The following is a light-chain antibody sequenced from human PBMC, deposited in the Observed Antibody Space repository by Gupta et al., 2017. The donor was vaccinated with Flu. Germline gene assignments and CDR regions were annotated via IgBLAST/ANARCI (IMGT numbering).Light chain of an antibody. J-gene: IGKJ1*01. V-gene: IGKV1-5*03. CDR1: QSISNW. Sequence: LSASVGDRVTVTCRASQSISNWLAWYQQKPGKAPKRLIYKASILESGVPSRFSGTGFGTEFTLTISSLQPDDFAAYFCQHYNNSPWTFGQGTKVDIK. CDR2: KAS. CDR3: QHYNNSPWT.